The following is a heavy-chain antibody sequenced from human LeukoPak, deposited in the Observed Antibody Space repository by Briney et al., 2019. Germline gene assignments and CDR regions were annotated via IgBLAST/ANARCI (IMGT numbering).Heavy chain of an antibody. CDR3: ARDTRIAAAGTNYYYGMDV. Sequence: PSETLSLTCTVSGGSISSGGYYWSWLRQHPGKGLEWIGYIYYSGSTYYNPSLKSRVTISVDTSKNQFSLKLSSVTAADTAVYYCARDTRIAAAGTNYYYGMDVWGQGTTVTVSS. CDR1: GGSISSGGYY. CDR2: IYYSGST. J-gene: IGHJ6*02. D-gene: IGHD6-13*01. V-gene: IGHV4-31*03.